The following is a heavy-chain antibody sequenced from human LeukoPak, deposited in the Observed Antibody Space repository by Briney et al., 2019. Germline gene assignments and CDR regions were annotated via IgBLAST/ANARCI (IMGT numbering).Heavy chain of an antibody. CDR2: IYTSGST. D-gene: IGHD3-3*01. CDR3: ARESYDFWSGGYYYGMDV. J-gene: IGHJ6*02. Sequence: PSETLSLTCTVSGGSISSYYWSWIRQPAGKGLEWIGRIYTSGSTNYNPSLKSRVTMSVDTSKNQFSLKLSSVTAADTAVYYCARESYDFWSGGYYYGMDVWGQGTTVTVSS. CDR1: GGSISSYY. V-gene: IGHV4-4*07.